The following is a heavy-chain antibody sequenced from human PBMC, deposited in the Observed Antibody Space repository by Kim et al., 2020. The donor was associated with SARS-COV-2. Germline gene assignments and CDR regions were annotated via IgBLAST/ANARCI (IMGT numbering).Heavy chain of an antibody. V-gene: IGHV4-39*01. CDR2: GST. D-gene: IGHD3-10*01. Sequence: GSTYYNPSLKSRVTISVDTSKNQFSMKLSSVTAADTAVYYCARPGHGMDVWGQGTTVTVSS. CDR3: ARPGHGMDV. J-gene: IGHJ6*02.